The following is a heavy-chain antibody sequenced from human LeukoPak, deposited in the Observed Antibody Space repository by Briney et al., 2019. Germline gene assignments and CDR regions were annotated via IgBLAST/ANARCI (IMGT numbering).Heavy chain of an antibody. J-gene: IGHJ4*02. Sequence: PSETLSLTCTVSGGSISSYYWSWIRQPPGKGLEWIGYIYYSGSTNYNPSLKSRVTISVDTSKNQFSLKLSSVTAADTAVYYCARQEMIAAAGIGYFDYWGQGTLVTVSS. D-gene: IGHD6-13*01. V-gene: IGHV4-59*08. CDR3: ARQEMIAAAGIGYFDY. CDR1: GGSISSYY. CDR2: IYYSGST.